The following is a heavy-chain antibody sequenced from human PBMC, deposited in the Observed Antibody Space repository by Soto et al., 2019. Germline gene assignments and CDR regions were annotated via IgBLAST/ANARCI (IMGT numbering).Heavy chain of an antibody. Sequence: EVQLLESGGSLVQRGGSLRLSCTASGFSFSHYAMNWVRQGPVKGLEWVSVIGGEAVSTKCADSVKGRCTVSRDNSKNTMYLQLDSLRADDTAIYYCAKDSIDHNGFYDPFDFWGQGTMVSVSS. CDR3: AKDSIDHNGFYDPFDF. CDR2: IGGEAVST. CDR1: GFSFSHYA. D-gene: IGHD1-1*01. V-gene: IGHV3-23*01. J-gene: IGHJ3*01.